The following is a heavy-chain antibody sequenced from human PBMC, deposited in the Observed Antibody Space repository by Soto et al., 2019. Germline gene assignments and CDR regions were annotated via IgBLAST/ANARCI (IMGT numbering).Heavy chain of an antibody. J-gene: IGHJ6*03. Sequence: ASVKVSCKASGYTFTSYGISWVRQAPGQGLEWMGWISAYNGNTNYAQKLQGRVTMTTDTSTSTAYMELRSLRSDDTAVYYCARGPVVYGDYDYYYYMDVWGKGTTVTVSS. CDR1: GYTFTSYG. D-gene: IGHD4-17*01. CDR2: ISAYNGNT. V-gene: IGHV1-18*01. CDR3: ARGPVVYGDYDYYYYMDV.